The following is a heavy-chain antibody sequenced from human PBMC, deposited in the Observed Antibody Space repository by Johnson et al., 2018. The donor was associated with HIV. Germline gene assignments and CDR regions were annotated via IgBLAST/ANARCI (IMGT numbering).Heavy chain of an antibody. Sequence: VQLVESGGGVVQPGGSLRLSCAASGFTFSSYGMHWVRQAPGKGLEWVAFIRYDASNKYYADLVKGRFTISRDNSKNTLYLQMNSLRAEDTAVYYCATGDMPAFDIWGQGTMVTVSS. CDR1: GFTFSSYG. CDR3: ATGDMPAFDI. CDR2: IRYDASNK. J-gene: IGHJ3*02. V-gene: IGHV3-30*02. D-gene: IGHD2-2*01.